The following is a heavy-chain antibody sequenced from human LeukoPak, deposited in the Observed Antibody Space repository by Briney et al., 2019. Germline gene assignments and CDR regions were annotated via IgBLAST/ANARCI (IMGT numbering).Heavy chain of an antibody. Sequence: SETLSLTCTVSGGSISSGGYYWSWIRQHPGKGLEWIGYIYYSGSTYYNPSLKSRVTISVDTSKNQFSLKLSSVTAADTAVYYCARRQADFWSGYSSGYFDYWGQGTLVTVSS. CDR3: ARRQADFWSGYSSGYFDY. D-gene: IGHD3-3*01. V-gene: IGHV4-31*03. J-gene: IGHJ4*02. CDR1: GGSISSGGYY. CDR2: IYYSGST.